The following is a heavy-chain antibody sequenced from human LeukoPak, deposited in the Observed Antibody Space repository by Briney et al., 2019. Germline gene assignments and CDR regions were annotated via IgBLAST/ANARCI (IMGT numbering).Heavy chain of an antibody. D-gene: IGHD1-1*01. Sequence: GGSLRLSCAASGFTFSSSEMNWVRQAPGKGLEWVSYISSSGNTIYEADSVKGRFTMSRDNAKNSLYLQMNSLRAEDTAVYYCARGARVNSDAFDIRGQGTMVTVSS. J-gene: IGHJ3*02. CDR3: ARGARVNSDAFDI. CDR1: GFTFSSSE. V-gene: IGHV3-48*03. CDR2: ISSSGNTI.